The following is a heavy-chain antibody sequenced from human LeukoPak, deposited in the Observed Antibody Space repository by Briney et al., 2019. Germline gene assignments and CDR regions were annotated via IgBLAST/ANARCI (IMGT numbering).Heavy chain of an antibody. CDR1: GYSISSGYY. CDR2: IYHSGST. J-gene: IGHJ4*02. D-gene: IGHD5-12*01. CDR3: ARGGFPFDY. V-gene: IGHV4-38-2*02. Sequence: SETLSLTCTVSGYSISSGYYWGWIRQPPGKGLEWIGSIYHSGSTYYNPSLKSRVTISVDTSKNQFSLKLSSVTAADTAVYYCARGGFPFDYWGQGTLVTVSS.